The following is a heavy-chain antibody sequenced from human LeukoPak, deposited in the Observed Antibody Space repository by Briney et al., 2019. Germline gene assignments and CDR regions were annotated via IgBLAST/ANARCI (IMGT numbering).Heavy chain of an antibody. V-gene: IGHV1-18*01. D-gene: IGHD3-3*01. J-gene: IGHJ4*02. Sequence: SVKVSWKASDDTFTSYGISWVRQAPGQGLEWKGWISAYNGNTNYAQKLQGRVTMTTDTSTSTAYMELRSLRSDDTAVYYCARGGLYYDFWSGYNDYWGQGTLVTVSS. CDR3: ARGGLYYDFWSGYNDY. CDR2: ISAYNGNT. CDR1: DDTFTSYG.